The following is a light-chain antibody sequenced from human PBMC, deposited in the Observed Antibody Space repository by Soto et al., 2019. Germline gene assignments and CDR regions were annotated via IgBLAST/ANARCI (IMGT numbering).Light chain of an antibody. Sequence: DIQVAQSRTTLSASVGDRVTITCRASQSISSWLAWYQQKPGTAPKLLIYKASTLQSGVPSRFSGSGSGTEFTLTISSLQPDDSATYYCQQYNDNWTFGQGTKV. V-gene: IGKV1-5*03. CDR2: KAS. CDR1: QSISSW. CDR3: QQYNDNWT. J-gene: IGKJ1*01.